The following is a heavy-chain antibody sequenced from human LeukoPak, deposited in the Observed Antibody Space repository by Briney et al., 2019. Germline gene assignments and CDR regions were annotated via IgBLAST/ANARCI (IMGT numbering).Heavy chain of an antibody. D-gene: IGHD6-19*01. CDR1: GFSFIVYE. CDR2: ISSSGTTT. V-gene: IGHV3-48*03. CDR3: TTLTVARNFDY. Sequence: GGSLRLSCAASGFSFIVYEIHWVRQAPGKGLEWISDISSSGTTTYYADSVKGRFTISRDNAKNSLYLQMNSLRAEDTAVYYCTTLTVARNFDYWGQATLVTVSS. J-gene: IGHJ4*02.